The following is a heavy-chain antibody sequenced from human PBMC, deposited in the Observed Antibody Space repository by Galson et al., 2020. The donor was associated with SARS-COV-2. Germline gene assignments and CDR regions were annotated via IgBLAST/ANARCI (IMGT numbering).Heavy chain of an antibody. CDR3: ARGGNYYYGSGSWYFVL. Sequence: GESLKISCAASGFTFSTYGMHWVRQTIGKGLEWVSTIGTAGHTYYAGSVKGRFTISRENAKNSLYLQMNSLRAGDTAVYYCARGGNYYYGSGSWYFVLWGRGTLVTVSS. J-gene: IGHJ2*01. D-gene: IGHD3-10*01. CDR2: IGTAGHT. CDR1: GFTFSTYG. V-gene: IGHV3-13*01.